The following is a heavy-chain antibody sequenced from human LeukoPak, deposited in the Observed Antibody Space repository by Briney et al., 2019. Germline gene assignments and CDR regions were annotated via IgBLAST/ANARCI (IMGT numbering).Heavy chain of an antibody. CDR1: GGSISSGGHY. J-gene: IGHJ4*02. D-gene: IGHD3-22*01. CDR3: ARGPYDSSGYYYLPFDY. Sequence: PSETLSLTCIVSGGSISSGGHYWGWIRQTPWKGLEWIGSVYYIGRPYYNPSLNSGRVTMSVDTSKNQFSLKVTSVTAADTAVYYCARGPYDSSGYYYLPFDYWGQGTLVTVSS. CDR2: VYYIGRP. V-gene: IGHV4-39*01.